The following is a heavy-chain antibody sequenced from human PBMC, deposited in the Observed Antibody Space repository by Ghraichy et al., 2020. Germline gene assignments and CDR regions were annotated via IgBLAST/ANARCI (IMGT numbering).Heavy chain of an antibody. CDR1: GGTFSSYA. V-gene: IGHV1-69*04. D-gene: IGHD3-10*01. CDR3: ATMVRGGSFDY. CDR2: IIPILGIA. J-gene: IGHJ4*02. Sequence: VKVSCKASGGTFSSYAISWVRQAPGQGLEWMGRIIPILGIANYAQKFQGRVTITADKSTSTAYMELSSLRSEDTAVYYCATMVRGGSFDYWGQGTLVTVSS.